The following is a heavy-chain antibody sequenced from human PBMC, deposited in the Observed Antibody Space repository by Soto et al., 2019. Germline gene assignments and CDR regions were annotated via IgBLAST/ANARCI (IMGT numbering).Heavy chain of an antibody. CDR3: ARGVTVFGLVSRFCFHP. D-gene: IGHD3-3*01. CDR2: IYNSGIT. Sequence: SETLSLTCTVSGGSISSGDYSWSWVRQSPGKGLEWIGHIYNSGITYYNPSLKSRVVISIDTSRNQFSLRLNSLTAADRAVYFCARGVTVFGLVSRFCFHPWGKGTVVTSPQ. J-gene: IGHJ5*02. CDR1: GGSISSGDYS. V-gene: IGHV4-30-4*01.